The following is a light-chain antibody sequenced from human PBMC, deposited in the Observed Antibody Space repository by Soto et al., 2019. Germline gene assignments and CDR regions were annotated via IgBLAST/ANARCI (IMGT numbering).Light chain of an antibody. CDR2: EVS. J-gene: IGLJ1*01. Sequence: QSALTQPASVSGSPGQSITISCTGTNSDVGGYNYVSWYQHHPGKAPKLLIYEVSNRPSGVSNRFSGSKSGNTASLTISGLQAEDEADYYCSSYTSSSPYVFGTGTKLTVL. CDR3: SSYTSSSPYV. V-gene: IGLV2-14*01. CDR1: NSDVGGYNY.